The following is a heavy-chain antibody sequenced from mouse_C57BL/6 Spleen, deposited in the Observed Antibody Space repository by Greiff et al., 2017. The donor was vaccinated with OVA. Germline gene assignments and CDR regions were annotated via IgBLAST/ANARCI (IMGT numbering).Heavy chain of an antibody. Sequence: VQLQQSGPGLVQPSQSLSITCTVSGFSLTSYGVHWVRQSPGKGLEWLGVIWRGGSTDYNAAFMSRLSITKDNSKSQVFFKMNSLQADDTAIYYGAKTPSTVVAKGDYWGQGTSVTVSS. D-gene: IGHD1-1*01. V-gene: IGHV2-5*01. CDR3: AKTPSTVVAKGDY. J-gene: IGHJ4*01. CDR1: GFSLTSYG. CDR2: IWRGGST.